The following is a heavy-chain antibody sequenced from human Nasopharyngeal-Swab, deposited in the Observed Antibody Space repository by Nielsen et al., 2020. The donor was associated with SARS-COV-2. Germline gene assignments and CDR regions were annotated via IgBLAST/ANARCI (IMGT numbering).Heavy chain of an antibody. CDR2: INHSGST. CDR3: ARGRRGSSWYFFYFDY. V-gene: IGHV4-34*01. Sequence: SETLSLTCTVSGGSISSYYWSWIRQPPGKGLEWIGEINHSGSTNYNPSLKSRVTISVDTSKNQFSLKLSSVTAADTAVYYCARGRRGSSWYFFYFDYWGQGTLVTVSS. CDR1: GGSISSYY. D-gene: IGHD6-13*01. J-gene: IGHJ4*02.